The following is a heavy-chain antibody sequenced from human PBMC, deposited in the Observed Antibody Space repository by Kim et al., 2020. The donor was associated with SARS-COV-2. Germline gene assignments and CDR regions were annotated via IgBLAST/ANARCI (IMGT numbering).Heavy chain of an antibody. D-gene: IGHD1-20*01. J-gene: IGHJ4*02. CDR3: ARARGYNWAESGY. CDR1: GFTFSSYA. V-gene: IGHV3-30*04. CDR2: ISYDGTNK. Sequence: GGSLRLSCAASGFTFSSYAMHWVRQAPGKGLEWVAVISYDGTNKYYADSVKGRFTISRDNSKDTLYLQMNSLRPEDTAVYYCARARGYNWAESGYWGQGTLVTVSS.